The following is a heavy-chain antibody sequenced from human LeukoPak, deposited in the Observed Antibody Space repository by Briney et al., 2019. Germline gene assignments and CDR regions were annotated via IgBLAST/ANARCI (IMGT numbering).Heavy chain of an antibody. CDR2: ISGSGVTT. J-gene: IGHJ1*01. CDR1: GFTFSSYA. D-gene: IGHD1-26*01. V-gene: IGHV3-23*01. CDR3: AKRVVVGATSPYSDFQD. Sequence: GGSLRLSCVASGFTFSSYAMGWVRQAPGKGLEWVSAISGSGVTTHYAGSVKGRFSISRDNSKNTLYLQMDSLRAEDTALYYCAKRVVVGATSPYSDFQDWGQGTLVTVSS.